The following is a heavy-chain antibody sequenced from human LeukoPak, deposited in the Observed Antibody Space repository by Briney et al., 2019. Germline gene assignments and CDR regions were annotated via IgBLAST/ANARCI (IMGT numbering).Heavy chain of an antibody. CDR3: ARRPSYYYDSSGYYPGSYYMDV. V-gene: IGHV4-34*01. D-gene: IGHD3-22*01. CDR1: GFTFSSYW. CDR2: INHSGST. J-gene: IGHJ6*03. Sequence: NPGGSLRLSCAASGFTFSSYWMSWVRQPPGKGLEWIGEINHSGSTNYNPSLKSRVTISVDTSKNQFSLKLSSVTAADTAVYYCARRPSYYYDSSGYYPGSYYMDVWGKGTTVTISS.